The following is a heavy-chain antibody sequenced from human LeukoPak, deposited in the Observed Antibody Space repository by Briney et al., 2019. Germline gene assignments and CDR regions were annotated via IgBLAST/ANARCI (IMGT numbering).Heavy chain of an antibody. CDR2: ISTNWCST. V-gene: IGHV3-64*01. D-gene: IGHD5-12*01. Sequence: GGSLRLSCAASGFTFSRYALHWVRQAPGKGLEYVSSISTNWCSTYYANSVKGRFTISRDNSKTTLFLQLGSLRVEDMAVYYSAVAYGGYDWEGGFDYWGQGTLVTVSS. CDR1: GFTFSRYA. CDR3: AVAYGGYDWEGGFDY. J-gene: IGHJ4*02.